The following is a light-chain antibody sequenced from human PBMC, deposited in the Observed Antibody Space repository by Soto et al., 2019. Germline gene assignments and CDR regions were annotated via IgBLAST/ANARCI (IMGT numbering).Light chain of an antibody. V-gene: IGKV1-27*01. J-gene: IGKJ2*01. Sequence: DIQMTQSPSSLTASVGDTVTIYCRASQGIGNFLAWYQQKPGKVPELLIYGASSLQSGVPLRFSAGGSGTDFTLSITGLEPEDVGTYYCQRYNNVPHTFVRGTKLGI. CDR3: QRYNNVPHT. CDR2: GAS. CDR1: QGIGNF.